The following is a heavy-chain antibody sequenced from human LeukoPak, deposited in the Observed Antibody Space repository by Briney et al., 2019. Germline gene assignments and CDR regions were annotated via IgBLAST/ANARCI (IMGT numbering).Heavy chain of an antibody. V-gene: IGHV3-9*03. CDR2: ISWNSGSI. CDR1: GFTFDDYA. D-gene: IGHD4/OR15-4a*01. J-gene: IGHJ4*02. CDR3: AKGGGAMVAYYFDY. Sequence: LRLSCAASGFTFDDYAMHWVRQAPGKGLEWVSGISWNSGSICYADSVKGRFTISRDNAKNSLYLQMNSLRAEDMALYYCAKGGGAMVAYYFDYWGQGTLVTVSS.